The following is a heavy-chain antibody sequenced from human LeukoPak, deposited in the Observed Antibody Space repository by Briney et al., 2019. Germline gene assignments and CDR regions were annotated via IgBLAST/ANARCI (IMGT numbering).Heavy chain of an antibody. CDR3: AKVLIWTYGSGNYYKGALDI. D-gene: IGHD3-10*01. Sequence: GGSLRLSCAASGFTFNSYAMTWVRQAPGKGLEWVSLISDSGGRIYYADSVKGRFTISRDNSKNTLYLQMNSLRAEDTAVYYCAKVLIWTYGSGNYYKGALDIWGQGTMVTVFS. CDR2: ISDSGGRI. CDR1: GFTFNSYA. J-gene: IGHJ3*02. V-gene: IGHV3-23*01.